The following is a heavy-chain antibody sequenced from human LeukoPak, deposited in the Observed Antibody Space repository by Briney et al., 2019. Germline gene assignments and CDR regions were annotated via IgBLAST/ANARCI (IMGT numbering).Heavy chain of an antibody. CDR1: GFTFSSYW. Sequence: PGGSLRLSCAASGFTFSSYWMSWVRQAPGKGLEWVANIKQDGSEKYYVDSVKGRFTISRDNAKNSLYLQMNNLRAEDTAVYYCARASADYWYYDFWSGYRNFDYWGQGTLVTVSS. CDR2: IKQDGSEK. V-gene: IGHV3-7*05. J-gene: IGHJ4*02. CDR3: ARASADYWYYDFWSGYRNFDY. D-gene: IGHD3-3*01.